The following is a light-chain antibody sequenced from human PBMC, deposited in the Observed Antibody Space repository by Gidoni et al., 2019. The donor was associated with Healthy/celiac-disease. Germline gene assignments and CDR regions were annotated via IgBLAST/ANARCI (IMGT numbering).Light chain of an antibody. Sequence: SYVLTQPPSVSVAPGQTARITCGGNNIGSKSVHWYQQKPGQAPVLVVYGDSDRPSGLPGRFSGSNSGNTATLTISRVEAGDEADYYCQVWDSSSDHLVFGGGTKLTVL. CDR1: NIGSKS. J-gene: IGLJ2*01. CDR2: GDS. V-gene: IGLV3-21*02. CDR3: QVWDSSSDHLV.